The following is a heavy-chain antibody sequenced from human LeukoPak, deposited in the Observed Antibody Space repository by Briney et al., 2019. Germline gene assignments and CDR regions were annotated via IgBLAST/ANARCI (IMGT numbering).Heavy chain of an antibody. V-gene: IGHV4-59*01. J-gene: IGHJ5*02. CDR3: AGAIGNWFDP. CDR2: IYYRGST. CDR1: GCSISTYY. Sequence: VQPSETLSLTCTVSGCSISTYYWSWLRQSPGKGLEWIGYIYYRGSTNYNPSLESRVTISIDTSENQFSLRLNSVTAADTAVYFCAGAIGNWFDPWGQGTLVTVSS.